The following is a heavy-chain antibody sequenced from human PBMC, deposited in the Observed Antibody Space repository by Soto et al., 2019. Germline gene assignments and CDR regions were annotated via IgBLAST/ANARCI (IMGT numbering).Heavy chain of an antibody. CDR3: AKSVYYYDSSGYYSGLGY. J-gene: IGHJ4*02. Sequence: GGSLRLSCAASGFTFSSYAMSWVRQAPGKGLEWVSAISGSGGSTYYADSVKGRFTISRDNSKNTLYLQMNSLRAEDTAVYYCAKSVYYYDSSGYYSGLGYWGQGTLVTVSS. V-gene: IGHV3-23*01. CDR2: ISGSGGST. CDR1: GFTFSSYA. D-gene: IGHD3-22*01.